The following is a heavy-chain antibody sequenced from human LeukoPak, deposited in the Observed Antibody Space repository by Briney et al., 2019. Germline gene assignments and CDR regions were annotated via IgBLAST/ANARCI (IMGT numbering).Heavy chain of an antibody. CDR2: INWNGGST. V-gene: IGHV3-9*03. D-gene: IGHD4-23*01. CDR1: GFTFDDYA. Sequence: GGSLRLSCAASGFTFDDYAMHWVRQTPGKGLEWVSGINWNGGSTGYADPVKGRFTISRDNAKNSLYLQMNSLRPEDMALYYCAKGNYGGSGGYFDYWGQGTLVTVSS. CDR3: AKGNYGGSGGYFDY. J-gene: IGHJ4*02.